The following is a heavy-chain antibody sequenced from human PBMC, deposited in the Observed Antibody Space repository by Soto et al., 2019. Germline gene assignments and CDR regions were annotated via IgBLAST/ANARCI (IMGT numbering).Heavy chain of an antibody. CDR2: IGAGGVST. CDR1: GFTFSSYA. V-gene: IGHV3-23*01. CDR3: AKGRGAYRPYYFEN. J-gene: IGHJ4*02. Sequence: EVQVLESGGGMVQPGGSLRLSCAASGFTFSSYAMSWVRQAPGKGLEWVSAIGAGGVSTYYADSVKGRFTLSRDNSKNPLFLQMNSLRAVGSAVYYCAKGRGAYRPYYFENWGQGTLVTVSS. D-gene: IGHD3-16*01.